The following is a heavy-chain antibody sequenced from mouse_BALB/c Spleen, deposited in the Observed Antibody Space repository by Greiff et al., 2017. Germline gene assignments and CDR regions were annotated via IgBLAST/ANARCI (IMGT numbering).Heavy chain of an antibody. J-gene: IGHJ4*01. CDR1: GFNIKDTY. V-gene: IGHV14-3*02. CDR3: AIYGNYAMDY. Sequence: EVMLVESGAELVKPGASVKLSCTASGFNIKDTYMHWVKQRPEQGLEWIGRIDPANGNTKYDPKFQGKATITADTSSNTAYLQLSSLTSEDTAVYYSAIYGNYAMDYWGQGTSVTVSS. D-gene: IGHD2-1*01. CDR2: IDPANGNT.